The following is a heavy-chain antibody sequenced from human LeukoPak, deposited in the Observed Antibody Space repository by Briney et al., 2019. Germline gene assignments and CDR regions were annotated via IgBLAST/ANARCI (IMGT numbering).Heavy chain of an antibody. CDR2: ISRIGDST. D-gene: IGHD6-19*01. Sequence: GGSLRLSCAASGFTFSNYAMSWVRQAPGKRLEWVSGISRIGDSTVYTDSVKGRFTISRDNSKNTLYLQMNSLRAEDTAVYYCAKVYSSVWTHIGHFDYWGQGTLVTVSS. J-gene: IGHJ4*02. CDR1: GFTFSNYA. CDR3: AKVYSSVWTHIGHFDY. V-gene: IGHV3-23*01.